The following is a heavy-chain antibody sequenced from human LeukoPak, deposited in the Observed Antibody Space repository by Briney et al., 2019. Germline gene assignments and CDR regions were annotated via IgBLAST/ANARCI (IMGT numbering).Heavy chain of an antibody. CDR2: IYYSGSI. D-gene: IGHD4-17*01. CDR3: ARQHGDYRPPYYYYMDV. J-gene: IGHJ6*03. Sequence: SETLSLTCTVSGGSISSYCWSWIRQPPGKGLEWIGYIYYSGSINYNPSLKSRVTISLDTSKNQFSLKLSSVTAADTAVYYCARQHGDYRPPYYYYMDVWGKGTTVTVSS. CDR1: GGSISSYC. V-gene: IGHV4-59*08.